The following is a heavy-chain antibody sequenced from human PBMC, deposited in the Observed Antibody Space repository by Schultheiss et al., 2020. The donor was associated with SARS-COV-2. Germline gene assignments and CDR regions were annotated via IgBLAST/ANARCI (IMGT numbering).Heavy chain of an antibody. V-gene: IGHV4-39*07. D-gene: IGHD1-1*01. CDR3: ARESNWNALSHFDY. CDR1: GGSISSSSYY. J-gene: IGHJ4*02. CDR2: IYYSGST. Sequence: SETLSLTCTVSGGSISSSSYYWGWIRQPPGKGLEWIGSIYYSGSTYYNPSLKSRVTISVDTSKNQFSLKLSSVTAADTAVYYCARESNWNALSHFDYWGQGTLVTVSS.